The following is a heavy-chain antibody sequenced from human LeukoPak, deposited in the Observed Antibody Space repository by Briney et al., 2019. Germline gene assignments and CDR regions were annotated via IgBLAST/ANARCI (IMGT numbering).Heavy chain of an antibody. CDR3: ARQGDRGYSYGS. D-gene: IGHD5-18*01. Sequence: PSETLSLTCAVSGGSISNGNWWTWVRQPPGKGLEWIGEIYHGGSTNYNPSLKSRVTISVDKSKNQVSLNLRSVTAADTAMYYCARQGDRGYSYGSWGQGTPVTVSS. J-gene: IGHJ4*02. CDR1: GGSISNGNW. V-gene: IGHV4-4*02. CDR2: IYHGGST.